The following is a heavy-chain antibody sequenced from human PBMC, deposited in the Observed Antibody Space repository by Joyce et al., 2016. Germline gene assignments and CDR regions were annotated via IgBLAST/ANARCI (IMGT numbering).Heavy chain of an antibody. J-gene: IGHJ5*02. CDR1: GYRFTSHY. CDR3: ARDPLVVTGILEWRVNWFDP. V-gene: IGHV1-46*01. Sequence: QVQLVQSGAEVKKPGASVKVSCKASGYRFTSHYIHWVRQAPGQGLEWMGMINPSDDHNGYAQKCQDRVTLTKDTSTSTAYMELSSLRSEDTAVYSCARDPLVVTGILEWRVNWFDPWGQGTLVTVSS. CDR2: INPSDDHN. D-gene: IGHD2-21*02.